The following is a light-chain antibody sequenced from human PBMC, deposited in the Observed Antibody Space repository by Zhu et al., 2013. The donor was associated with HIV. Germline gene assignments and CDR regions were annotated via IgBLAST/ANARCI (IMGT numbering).Light chain of an antibody. J-gene: IGKJ3*01. CDR2: GAS. V-gene: IGKV3-15*01. CDR3: QQYHNWPPRFT. CDR1: QSISTT. Sequence: EIVMTQSPATLSVSPGERATLSCRASQSISTTLAWYQQKPGQAPRLLIYGASTRATGIPARFSGSGSGTEFSLTISSLQSEDFAVYYCQQYHNWPPRFTFGPGTKV.